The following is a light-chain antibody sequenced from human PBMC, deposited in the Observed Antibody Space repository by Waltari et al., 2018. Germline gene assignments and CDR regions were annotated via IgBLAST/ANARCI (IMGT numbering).Light chain of an antibody. CDR1: SSDVGTYNF. Sequence: QSALTQPASVSGSPGQSITISCTGTSSDVGTYNFVSWYQQHPGKAPKLMIYEVIKRPAGVSNRFSVSKSGNTASRTISGLQDEDESDYYGCSYAGTDTVIIVGGGTKVTVL. CDR2: EVI. J-gene: IGLJ2*01. V-gene: IGLV2-23*02. CDR3: CSYAGTDTVII.